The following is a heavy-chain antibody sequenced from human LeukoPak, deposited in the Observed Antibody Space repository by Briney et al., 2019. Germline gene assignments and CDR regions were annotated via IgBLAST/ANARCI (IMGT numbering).Heavy chain of an antibody. CDR1: GGSINSGGYY. J-gene: IGHJ5*02. CDR3: ARIVRRDDYTNYGWIAP. Sequence: SETLSLTCSVSGGSINSGGYYWSWIRQHPGKGLECIGYISYSGSTYYNPSLKSRVTISVDTSENHFSLKLSSLTAADTAVYYCARIVRRDDYTNYGWIAPWGLGALVTASS. CDR2: ISYSGST. D-gene: IGHD4-11*01. V-gene: IGHV4-31*03.